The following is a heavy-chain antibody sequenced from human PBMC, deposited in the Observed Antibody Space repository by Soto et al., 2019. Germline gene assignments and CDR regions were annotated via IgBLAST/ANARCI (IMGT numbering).Heavy chain of an antibody. V-gene: IGHV3-23*01. D-gene: IGHD2-15*01. CDR1: GFTFSSYA. Sequence: GSLRLSCAASGFTFSSYAMSWVRQAPGKGLEWVSAISGSGGSTYYADSVKGRFTISRDNSKNTLYLQMNSLRAEDTAVYYCAKDRLGYCSGGSCYTIDYYYYYYMDVWGKGTTVTVSS. CDR2: ISGSGGST. CDR3: AKDRLGYCSGGSCYTIDYYYYYYMDV. J-gene: IGHJ6*03.